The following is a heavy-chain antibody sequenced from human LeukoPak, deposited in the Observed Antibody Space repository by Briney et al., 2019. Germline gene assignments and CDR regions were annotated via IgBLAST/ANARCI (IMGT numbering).Heavy chain of an antibody. J-gene: IGHJ4*02. V-gene: IGHV3-23*01. Sequence: GGSLRLSCAASGFSFTNYAMSWVRQAPARGPEWLSSMKGGGETFYADSVKGRFTLSRDDSRNTVYLQLNNLRVEDTAIYYCARASWISTADAGCWGQGAQVTVSS. CDR2: MKGGGET. CDR3: ARASWISTADAGC. CDR1: GFSFTNYA. D-gene: IGHD2-2*03.